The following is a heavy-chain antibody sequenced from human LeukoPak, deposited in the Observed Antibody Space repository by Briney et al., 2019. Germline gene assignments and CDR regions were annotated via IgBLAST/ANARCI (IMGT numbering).Heavy chain of an antibody. CDR1: GFTVSSNS. J-gene: IGHJ4*02. CDR3: ARRAGAYSHPYDY. D-gene: IGHD4/OR15-4a*01. V-gene: IGHV3-53*01. Sequence: GGSLRLSCTVSGFTVSSNSMSWVRQAPGKGLEWVSFIYSDNTHYSDSVKGRFTISRDNPKNTLYLQMNSLRAEDTAVYYCARRAGAYSHPYDYWGQGTLVTVSS. CDR2: IYSDNT.